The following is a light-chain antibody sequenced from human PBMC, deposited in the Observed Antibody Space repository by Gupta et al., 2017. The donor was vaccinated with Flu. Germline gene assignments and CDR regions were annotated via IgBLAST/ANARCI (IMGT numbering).Light chain of an antibody. Sequence: PSSLSASVGDTVTITCQASQDYINILHWYQQKPGQAPKLLIYDGSKLETGVPSRFSGSASGTEFSFTITSLQPEDFATYYCQQVDSLPMTFGGGTKVEMK. CDR3: QQVDSLPMT. CDR1: QDYINI. CDR2: DGS. V-gene: IGKV1-33*01. J-gene: IGKJ4*01.